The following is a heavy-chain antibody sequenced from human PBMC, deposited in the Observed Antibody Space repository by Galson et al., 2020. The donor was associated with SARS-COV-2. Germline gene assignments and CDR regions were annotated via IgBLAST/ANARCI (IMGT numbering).Heavy chain of an antibody. CDR2: INAGNGNT. Sequence: ASVKVSCKASGYTFTSYAMHWVRQAPGQRLEWMGWINAGNGNTKYSQKFQGRVTITRDTSASTAYMELSSLRSEDTAVYYCAMGEYSSSSDLYYCYYGMDVWGQGTTVTVSS. V-gene: IGHV1-3*01. D-gene: IGHD6-6*01. J-gene: IGHJ6*02. CDR1: GYTFTSYA. CDR3: AMGEYSSSSDLYYCYYGMDV.